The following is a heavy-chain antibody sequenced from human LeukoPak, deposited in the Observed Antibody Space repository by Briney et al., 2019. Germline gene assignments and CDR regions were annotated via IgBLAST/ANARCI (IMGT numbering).Heavy chain of an antibody. V-gene: IGHV4-39*02. Sequence: SETLSLTCTVSVGSISSSSYYWGWIRQPPGKGLEWIGSIYYSGSTYYNPSLKSRVTISVDTSKNQFSLKLSSVTAADTAVYYCAREVVGSSNTDYWGQGTLVTVSS. CDR3: AREVVGSSNTDY. J-gene: IGHJ4*02. CDR1: VGSISSSSYY. CDR2: IYYSGST. D-gene: IGHD3-22*01.